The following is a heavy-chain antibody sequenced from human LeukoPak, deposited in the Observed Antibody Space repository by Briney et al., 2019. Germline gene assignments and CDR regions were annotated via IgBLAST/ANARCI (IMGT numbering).Heavy chain of an antibody. V-gene: IGHV5-51*01. J-gene: IGHJ5*02. D-gene: IGHD2/OR15-2a*01. Sequence: GESLKISCKASGYTFSKYWIAWVRQMPGKGRGWMWVIYPDHSDATYSTSLQGQVTLSVDKSIRTAYLQWNSLQASATAIYYCARAAVLSTASWFDPWGQGTLVTVSS. CDR2: IYPDHSDA. CDR3: ARAAVLSTASWFDP. CDR1: GYTFSKYW.